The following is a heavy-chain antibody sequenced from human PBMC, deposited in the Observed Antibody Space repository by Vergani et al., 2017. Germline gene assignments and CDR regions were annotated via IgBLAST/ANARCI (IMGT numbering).Heavy chain of an antibody. CDR2: ISPDGFST. J-gene: IGHJ5*02. D-gene: IGHD3-16*01. Sequence: QVQLVQSGAEVGKPGASVKISCKASGYTFTAYYIHWVRQAPEQGLEWVGVISPDGFSTFYAQKFQGRVTITRDTSTSTVYVEVTSLRSEDTAVYYCATEVGDGGPRDWFDPWGQGTLVTVSS. V-gene: IGHV1-46*01. CDR3: ATEVGDGGPRDWFDP. CDR1: GYTFTAYY.